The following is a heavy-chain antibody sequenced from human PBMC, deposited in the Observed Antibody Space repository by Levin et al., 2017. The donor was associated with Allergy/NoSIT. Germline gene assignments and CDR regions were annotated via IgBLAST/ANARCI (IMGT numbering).Heavy chain of an antibody. Sequence: PGESLKISCKASGYTFTSYAMHWVRQAPGQRLEWMGWINAGNGNTKYSQKFQGRVTITRDTSASTAYMELSSLRSEDTAVYYCARDVYGDPSWANWFDPWGQGTLVTVSS. D-gene: IGHD4-17*01. J-gene: IGHJ5*02. CDR3: ARDVYGDPSWANWFDP. CDR1: GYTFTSYA. CDR2: INAGNGNT. V-gene: IGHV1-3*01.